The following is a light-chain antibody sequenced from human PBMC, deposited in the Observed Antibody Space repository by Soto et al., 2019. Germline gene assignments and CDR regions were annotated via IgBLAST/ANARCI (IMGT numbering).Light chain of an antibody. CDR3: QQSYSTWT. V-gene: IGKV1-8*01. J-gene: IGKJ1*01. CDR1: QGISSY. Sequence: AIPMTQSPSSFSASTGDRVTITFRARQGISSYSAWYQQNPEKAPKLMIYAASTLQSGVPSRFSGSGSGTDFTLTISSLQPEDFATYYWQQSYSTWTFGQGTKV. CDR2: AAS.